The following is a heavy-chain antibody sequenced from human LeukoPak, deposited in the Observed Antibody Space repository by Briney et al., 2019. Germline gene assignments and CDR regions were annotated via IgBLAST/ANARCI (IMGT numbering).Heavy chain of an antibody. CDR1: GFNFDDSA. CDR3: AEAVGYCTNGVCYKYLHH. J-gene: IGHJ1*01. V-gene: IGHV3-9*01. D-gene: IGHD2-8*01. Sequence: PDRSLRLSCAASGFNFDDSAMHWVRQAPGKGLEWVSGISWNSVTIAYADSVKGRFTISRDNGKNSLYLQMNSLRADDTALYYCAEAVGYCTNGVCYKYLHHWGQGTLVTVSS. CDR2: ISWNSVTI.